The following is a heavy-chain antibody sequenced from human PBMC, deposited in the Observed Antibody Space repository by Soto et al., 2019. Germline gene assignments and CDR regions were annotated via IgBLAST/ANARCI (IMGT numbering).Heavy chain of an antibody. D-gene: IGHD3-3*01. J-gene: IGHJ5*02. CDR1: GFTFSSYA. CDR2: ISGSGGST. Sequence: PGGSLRLSCAASGFTFSSYAMSWVRQAPGKGLEWVSAISGSGGSTYYADSVKGRFTISRDNSKNTLYLQMNSLRAEDTAVYYCAKDQGYDFWSGFFGPQRNWFDPWGQGTLGTV. CDR3: AKDQGYDFWSGFFGPQRNWFDP. V-gene: IGHV3-23*01.